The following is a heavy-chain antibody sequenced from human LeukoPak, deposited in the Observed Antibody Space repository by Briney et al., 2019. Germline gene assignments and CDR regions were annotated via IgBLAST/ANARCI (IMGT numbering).Heavy chain of an antibody. D-gene: IGHD2-15*01. Sequence: ASVKVSCKASGYTFTKYCMLWVRQAPGQGLEWMGRINPSSGGTDYAQKFQGRVTMTRDTSISTAYMELSRLRSDDTAMYYCARGYCSGGSCYSVENWFDPWGQGTLVTVSS. CDR3: ARGYCSGGSCYSVENWFDP. CDR2: INPSSGGT. CDR1: GYTFTKYC. V-gene: IGHV1-2*06. J-gene: IGHJ5*02.